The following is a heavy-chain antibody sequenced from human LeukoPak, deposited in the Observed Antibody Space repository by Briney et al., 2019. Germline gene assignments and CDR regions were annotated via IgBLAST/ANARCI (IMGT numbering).Heavy chain of an antibody. J-gene: IGHJ1*01. D-gene: IGHD2-15*01. CDR3: ARAQDSCSGSNCYGYFHH. CDR1: GFIVGSND. Sequence: AGGSLRLSCAASGFIVGSNDMSWVRQAPGKGLEWVSVIHNTGSTHYVDSVKGRFSISRDNSKNALYLQMNSLRAEDTAVYFCARAQDSCSGSNCYGYFHHWGQGTLVIVSS. V-gene: IGHV3-53*01. CDR2: IHNTGST.